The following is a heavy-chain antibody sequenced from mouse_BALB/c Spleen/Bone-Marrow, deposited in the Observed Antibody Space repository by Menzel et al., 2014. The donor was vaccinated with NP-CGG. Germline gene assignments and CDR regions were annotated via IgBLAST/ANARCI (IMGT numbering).Heavy chain of an antibody. V-gene: IGHV14-3*02. Sequence: VQLQQSGAELVKPGASVKLSCTASGFNIKDTYMHWVKQRPEQGLEWIGRIDPANGNTKYDPKFQGKATITADTSSNTAYLQLSSLTSEDTAVYYRARGGSSYGWYFDVWGAGTTVTVSS. CDR2: IDPANGNT. CDR3: ARGGSSYGWYFDV. J-gene: IGHJ1*01. D-gene: IGHD1-1*01. CDR1: GFNIKDTY.